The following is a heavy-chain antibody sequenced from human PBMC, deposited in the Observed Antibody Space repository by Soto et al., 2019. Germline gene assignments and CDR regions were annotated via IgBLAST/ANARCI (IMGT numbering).Heavy chain of an antibody. CDR2: VRDGGGAE. CDR1: GFTFSTYG. V-gene: IGHV3-33*03. J-gene: IGHJ4*02. Sequence: QVQLVESGGGVVQPGTSLRLSCAASGFTFSTYGMHWVRQAPGKGLEYVAGVRDGGGAEHYVDSVRGRFTISRDSHKNTLSLQMNSLRAEDTAVYYCATGSFSAVYAAHLDHWGQGTPVTVSS. D-gene: IGHD3-16*01. CDR3: ATGSFSAVYAAHLDH.